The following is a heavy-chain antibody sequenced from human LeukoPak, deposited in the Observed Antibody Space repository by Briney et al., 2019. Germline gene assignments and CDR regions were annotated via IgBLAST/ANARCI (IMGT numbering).Heavy chain of an antibody. V-gene: IGHV4-39*01. CDR3: ARHNAPRRVGFDF. D-gene: IGHD3-10*01. Sequence: SETLSLTCTVSGGSISSSSYYWGWIRQPPGKGLEWVACLSHRGNTWYNPSLESRVTISVDTSKNRFSLNFNSVTAADTALYWCARHNAPRRVGFDFWGQGILVTVSS. J-gene: IGHJ4*02. CDR1: GGSISSSSYY. CDR2: LSHRGNT.